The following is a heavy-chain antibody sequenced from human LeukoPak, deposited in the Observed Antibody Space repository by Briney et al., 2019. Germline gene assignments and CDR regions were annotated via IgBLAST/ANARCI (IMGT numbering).Heavy chain of an antibody. CDR2: IYSGGST. D-gene: IGHD5-12*01. CDR1: GFTVSSNY. J-gene: IGHJ4*02. CDR3: VRDGGVSGYDLLDY. V-gene: IGHV3-66*02. Sequence: GGSLRLSCAASGFTVSSNYMSWVRQAPGKGLEWVSVIYSGGSTYYADSVKGRFTISRDNSKNTLYLQMNSLRAEDTAVYYCVRDGGVSGYDLLDYWGQGTLVTVSS.